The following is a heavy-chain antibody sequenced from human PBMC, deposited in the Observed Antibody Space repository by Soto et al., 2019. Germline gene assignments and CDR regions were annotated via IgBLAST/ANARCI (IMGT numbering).Heavy chain of an antibody. D-gene: IGHD6-19*01. V-gene: IGHV5-51*03. CDR2: IYPGDSDT. CDR1: GYSFTSYW. J-gene: IGHJ5*02. Sequence: EVQLVQSGAEVKKPGESLKISCKGSGYSFTSYWIGWVRQMPGKGLGWMGFIYPGDSDTRYSPSFQGKVTISADKSISTAYRKWSSLKCSDTAMYYCARETRAVAGRGAFDPWGQGTLVTVSS. CDR3: ARETRAVAGRGAFDP.